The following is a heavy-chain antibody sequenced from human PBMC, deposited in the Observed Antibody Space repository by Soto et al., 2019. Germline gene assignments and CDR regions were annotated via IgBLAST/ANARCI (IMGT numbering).Heavy chain of an antibody. D-gene: IGHD3-22*01. CDR1: GGSISIRGYS. V-gene: IGHV4-30-2*01. J-gene: IGHJ3*02. Sequence: TRCLTSTVSGGSISIRGYSWIWIRQPPGKGLEWIGYIYHSGSTYYNPSLKSRVTISVDRSKNQFSLKLSSVTAADTAVYYCARSYDSSGWGDAFDICGQGTMVTVSS. CDR2: IYHSGST. CDR3: ARSYDSSGWGDAFDI.